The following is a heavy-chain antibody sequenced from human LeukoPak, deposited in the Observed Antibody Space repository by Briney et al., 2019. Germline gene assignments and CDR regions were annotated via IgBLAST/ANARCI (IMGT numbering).Heavy chain of an antibody. V-gene: IGHV4-4*07. J-gene: IGHJ4*02. CDR2: IYTSGST. CDR1: GGSISSYY. D-gene: IGHD2-21*02. CDR3: ASPPPYCGGDCYYVY. Sequence: KPSETLSLTCTVSGGSISSYYWTWIRQPAGKGLEWIGRIYTSGSTNYNPSLKSRVTMSVDTSKNQFSLKLSSVTAADTAVYYCASPPPYCGGDCYYVYWGQGTLVTVSS.